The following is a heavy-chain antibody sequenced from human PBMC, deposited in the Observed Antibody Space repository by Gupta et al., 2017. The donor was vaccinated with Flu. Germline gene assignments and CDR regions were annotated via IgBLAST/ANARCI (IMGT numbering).Heavy chain of an antibody. CDR3: ARRITYGKTFDY. D-gene: IGHD2/OR15-2a*01. CDR2: VGYSGNT. V-gene: IGHV4-39*01. J-gene: IGHJ4*02. Sequence: QLQLQESCPGLVKPSETLSLICTVSGGSISDTSYYWGWIRHPPGKGLEWIGNVGYSGNTFYNPSLKSRVTISVDTSKNQFSLKLSSVTAADTAVYYCARRITYGKTFDYWGQGSLVTVSS. CDR1: GGSISDTSYY.